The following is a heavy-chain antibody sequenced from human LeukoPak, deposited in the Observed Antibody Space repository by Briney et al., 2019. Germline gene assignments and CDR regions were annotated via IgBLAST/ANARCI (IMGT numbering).Heavy chain of an antibody. D-gene: IGHD2-2*01. V-gene: IGHV1-2*02. CDR1: GYTFTGYY. CDR2: INPNSGGT. CDR3: ARDRKWGEVPAVTIDY. Sequence: ASVKVSCKASGYTFTGYYIHWVRQAPGQGLEWMGWINPNSGGTNYAQKFQGRVTMTRDTSISTAYMELSRLRSDDTAVYYCARDRKWGEVPAVTIDYWGQGTLVTVSS. J-gene: IGHJ4*02.